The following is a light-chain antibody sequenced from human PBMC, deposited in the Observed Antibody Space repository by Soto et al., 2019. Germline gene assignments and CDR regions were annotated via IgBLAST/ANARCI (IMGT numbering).Light chain of an antibody. Sequence: EIVMTQSPATLSVSPGERATLSCRASQNVGNNLVWYQQKPGQAPRLLIYGASTRAPGIAARFSGSGSGTNFTLSISGLQSEDFAVYYCQQYNDWPLYTFGQGTRLEIK. CDR2: GAS. J-gene: IGKJ5*01. V-gene: IGKV3-15*01. CDR3: QQYNDWPLYT. CDR1: QNVGNN.